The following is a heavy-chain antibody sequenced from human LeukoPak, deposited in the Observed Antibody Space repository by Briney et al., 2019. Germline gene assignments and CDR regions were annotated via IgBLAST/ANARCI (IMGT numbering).Heavy chain of an antibody. Sequence: GGSLRLSCAASGFTFSSYSMNWVRQAPGKGLEWVSSISSSSSYIYYADSVKVRFTISRDNAKNSLYLQMNSLRAEDTAVYYCARGPVGTYSYGLSWFDPWGQGTLVTVSS. V-gene: IGHV3-21*01. CDR1: GFTFSSYS. CDR2: ISSSSSYI. J-gene: IGHJ5*02. CDR3: ARGPVGTYSYGLSWFDP. D-gene: IGHD5-18*01.